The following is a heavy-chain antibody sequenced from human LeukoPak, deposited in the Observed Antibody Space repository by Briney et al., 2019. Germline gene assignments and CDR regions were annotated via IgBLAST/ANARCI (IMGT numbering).Heavy chain of an antibody. CDR1: GYTFTGYY. V-gene: IGHV1-2*04. Sequence: ASVKVSCKASGYTFTGYYRHWVRQAPGQGLEWMGWINPNSGGTNYAQKFQGWVTMTRDTSISTAYMELSRLRSDDTAVYYCARDAEGYCGGDCYHDAFDIWGQGTMVTVSS. CDR3: ARDAEGYCGGDCYHDAFDI. CDR2: INPNSGGT. D-gene: IGHD2-21*02. J-gene: IGHJ3*02.